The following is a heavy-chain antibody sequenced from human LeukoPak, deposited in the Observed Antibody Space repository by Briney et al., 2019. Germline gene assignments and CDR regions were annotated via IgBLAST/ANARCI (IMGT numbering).Heavy chain of an antibody. J-gene: IGHJ4*02. V-gene: IGHV3-11*01. Sequence: GGSLRLSCAASGFTFSSYAMSWIRQAPGKGLEWVSYISSSGSTIYYADSVKGRFTISRDNAKNSLYLQMNSLRAEGTAVYYCARDLSQLALDYWGQGTLVTVSS. CDR2: ISSSGSTI. D-gene: IGHD6-13*01. CDR1: GFTFSSYA. CDR3: ARDLSQLALDY.